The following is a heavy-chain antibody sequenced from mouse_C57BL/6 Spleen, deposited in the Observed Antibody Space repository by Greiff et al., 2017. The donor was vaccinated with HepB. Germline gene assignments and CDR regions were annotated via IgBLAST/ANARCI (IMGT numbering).Heavy chain of an antibody. CDR1: GFNIKDDY. Sequence: EVQLQQSGAELVRPGASVKLSCTASGFNIKDDYMHWVKQRPEQGLEWIGWIDPENGDTEYASKFQGKATITADTSSNTAYLQLSSLTSEDTTVYYCTTGSNHPAYWGQGTLVTVSA. V-gene: IGHV14-4*01. CDR3: TTGSNHPAY. J-gene: IGHJ3*01. D-gene: IGHD2-5*01. CDR2: IDPENGDT.